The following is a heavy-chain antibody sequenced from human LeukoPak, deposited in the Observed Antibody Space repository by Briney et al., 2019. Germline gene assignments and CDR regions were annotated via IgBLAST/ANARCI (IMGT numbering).Heavy chain of an antibody. Sequence: PSETLSLTCKVSGASISSFYWGWIRQPAGKGLEWIGRIYNTGSANYNPSLQSRVTMSLDTSKDQLSLKVKSVTAADTAVYYCARDGGFMAVAGLDAFDIWGQGTMVTVSS. CDR1: GASISSFY. CDR3: ARDGGFMAVAGLDAFDI. V-gene: IGHV4-4*07. D-gene: IGHD6-19*01. J-gene: IGHJ3*02. CDR2: IYNTGSA.